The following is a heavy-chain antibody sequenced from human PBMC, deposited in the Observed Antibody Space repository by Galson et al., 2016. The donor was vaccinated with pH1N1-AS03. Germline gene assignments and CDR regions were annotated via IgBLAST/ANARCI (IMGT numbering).Heavy chain of an antibody. J-gene: IGHJ5*02. CDR3: ATGLYCTSTSCSYRGWFDP. V-gene: IGHV1-69*04. D-gene: IGHD2-2*01. Sequence: SVKVSCKASGGTFSNYAISWVRQAPGQGLEWMGRIIPMFTITNYAEIFQGRVTITADKSRSIAYMELNSLRSDDTAVYYCATGLYCTSTSCSYRGWFDPWGQGTLVTVPS. CDR1: GGTFSNYA. CDR2: IIPMFTIT.